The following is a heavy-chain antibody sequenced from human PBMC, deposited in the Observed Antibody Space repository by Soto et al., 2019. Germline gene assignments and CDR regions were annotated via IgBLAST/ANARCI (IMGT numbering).Heavy chain of an antibody. Sequence: GGSLRLSCAASGVIFSNAWINWVRQAPGKGLEWVSSISSSSSYIYYADSVKGRFTISRDNAKNSLYLQMNSLRAEDTAVYYCASTEGFDAFDIWGQGTMVTVSS. CDR1: GVIFSNAW. CDR2: ISSSSSYI. J-gene: IGHJ3*02. V-gene: IGHV3-21*01. CDR3: ASTEGFDAFDI.